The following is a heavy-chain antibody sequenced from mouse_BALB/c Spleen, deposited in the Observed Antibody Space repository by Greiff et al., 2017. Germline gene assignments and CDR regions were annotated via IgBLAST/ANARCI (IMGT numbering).Heavy chain of an antibody. CDR3: ARDGDGYYEGFAY. V-gene: IGHV7-1*02. Sequence: EVKLVESGGGLVQPGGSLRFSCATSGFTFSDFYMEWVRQPPGKRLEWIAASRNKANDYTTEYSASVKGRFIVSRDTSQSILYLQMNALRAEDTAIYYCARDGDGYYEGFAYWGQGTLVTVSA. D-gene: IGHD2-3*01. CDR1: GFTFSDFY. CDR2: SRNKANDYTT. J-gene: IGHJ3*01.